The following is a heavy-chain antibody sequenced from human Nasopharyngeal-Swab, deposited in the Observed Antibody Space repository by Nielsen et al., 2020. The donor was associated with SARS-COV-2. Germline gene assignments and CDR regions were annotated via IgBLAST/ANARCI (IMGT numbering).Heavy chain of an antibody. CDR2: IKSKTDGGTT. CDR3: TTGWSGGYSY. Sequence: GGSLRLSCTASGFTFGDYAMSWFRQAPGKGLEWVGRIKSKTDGGTTDYAAPVKGRFTISRDDSKDTLYLQMNSLKTEDTAVYYCTTGWSGGYSYWGQGTLVTVSS. CDR1: GFTFGDYA. D-gene: IGHD1-26*01. V-gene: IGHV3-15*01. J-gene: IGHJ4*02.